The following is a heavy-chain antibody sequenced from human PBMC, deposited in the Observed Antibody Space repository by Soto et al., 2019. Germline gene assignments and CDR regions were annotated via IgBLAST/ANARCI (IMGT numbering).Heavy chain of an antibody. V-gene: IGHV4-39*01. CDR1: GDSITSNSYF. CDR2: IYYSGST. Sequence: SETLSLTCTVSGDSITSNSYFWAWIRQPPGKGLEWIGSIYYSGSTYHNPSLKSRVTISVDRSNNQFSLKLTSVTAADTAVYYCARHFSVDHFDYWGQGALVTAPQ. J-gene: IGHJ4*02. D-gene: IGHD3-9*01. CDR3: ARHFSVDHFDY.